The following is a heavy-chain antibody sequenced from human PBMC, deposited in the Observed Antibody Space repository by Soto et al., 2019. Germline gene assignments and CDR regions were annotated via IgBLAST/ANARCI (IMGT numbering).Heavy chain of an antibody. J-gene: IGHJ6*02. CDR1: GYTFVDYF. V-gene: IGHV1-69*13. CDR3: AESYYYDSSGYLEGGYYYYGMDV. D-gene: IGHD3-22*01. CDR2: IIPIFGTA. Sequence: SVKVSCKTSGYTFVDYFIHWVRQAPGQGLEWMGGIIPIFGTANYAQKFQGRVTITADESTSTAYMELSSLRSEDTAVYYCAESYYYDSSGYLEGGYYYYGMDVWGQGTTVTVSS.